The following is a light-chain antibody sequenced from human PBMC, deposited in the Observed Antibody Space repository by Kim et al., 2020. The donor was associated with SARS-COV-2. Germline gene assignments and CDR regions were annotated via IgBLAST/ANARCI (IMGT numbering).Light chain of an antibody. Sequence: PGQTARITCSGDALPKKYAYWYQQKPGQAPVLVIYKDSERPSGIPERFSGSSSGTTVTLTISGVQAEDEADYYCQSADSSGTLVVFGGGTQLTVL. CDR2: KDS. V-gene: IGLV3-25*03. CDR3: QSADSSGTLVV. J-gene: IGLJ2*01. CDR1: ALPKKY.